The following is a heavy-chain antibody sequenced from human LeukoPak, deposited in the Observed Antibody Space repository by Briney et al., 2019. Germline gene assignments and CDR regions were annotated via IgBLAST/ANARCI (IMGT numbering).Heavy chain of an antibody. CDR1: GGSISSYY. CDR3: ARAGYGSGGLLYYYYYYMDV. Sequence: SETLSLTCTVSGGSISSYYWSWIRQPPGKGLEWIGYIYYSGSTNYNPSLKSRVTISVDTSKNQFSLKLSSVTAAATAVYYCARAGYGSGGLLYYYYYYMDVWGKGTTVTVSS. V-gene: IGHV4-59*01. D-gene: IGHD3-10*01. J-gene: IGHJ6*03. CDR2: IYYSGST.